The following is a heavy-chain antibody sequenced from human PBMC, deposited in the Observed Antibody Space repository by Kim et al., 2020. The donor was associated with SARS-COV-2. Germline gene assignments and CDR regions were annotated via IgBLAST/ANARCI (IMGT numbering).Heavy chain of an antibody. CDR1: GFTFSSYG. CDR2: ISYDGSNK. D-gene: IGHD2-15*01. CDR3: AKDTTVVTLGGYYYYGMDV. V-gene: IGHV3-30*18. J-gene: IGHJ6*02. Sequence: GGSLRLSCAASGFTFSSYGMHWVRQAPGKGLEWVAVISYDGSNKYYADSVKGRFTISRDNSKNTLYLQMNSLRAEDTAVYYCAKDTTVVTLGGYYYYGMDVWGQGTTVTVSS.